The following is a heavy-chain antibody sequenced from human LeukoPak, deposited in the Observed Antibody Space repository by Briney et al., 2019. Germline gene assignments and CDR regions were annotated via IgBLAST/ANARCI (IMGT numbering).Heavy chain of an antibody. V-gene: IGHV1-2*02. J-gene: IGHJ5*02. Sequence: ASVKVSCKASGYTFTVYYMHWVRQAPGQGLEWMGWINPNSGGTNYAQKFQGRVTMTRDTSISTAYMELSRLRSDDTAVYYCARSWKFSSGYPSTWFDPWGQGTLVTVSS. CDR2: INPNSGGT. D-gene: IGHD3-22*01. CDR1: GYTFTVYY. CDR3: ARSWKFSSGYPSTWFDP.